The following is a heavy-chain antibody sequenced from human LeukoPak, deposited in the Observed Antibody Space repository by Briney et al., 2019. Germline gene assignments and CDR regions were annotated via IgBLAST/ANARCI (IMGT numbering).Heavy chain of an antibody. D-gene: IGHD3-10*01. CDR2: INPKTGGT. CDR3: ARDGRLTIFVRGIITEGSPPKN. V-gene: IGHV1-2*02. J-gene: IGHJ1*01. Sequence: ASVKVSCKASGYTFTDSYMHWVRQAPGQGLEWMGWINPKTGGTNYAQRFQGRVTMTRDPSIRTAYMELNSLRSDDTAVYYCARDGRLTIFVRGIITEGSPPKNWGQGTLVTVSS. CDR1: GYTFTDSY.